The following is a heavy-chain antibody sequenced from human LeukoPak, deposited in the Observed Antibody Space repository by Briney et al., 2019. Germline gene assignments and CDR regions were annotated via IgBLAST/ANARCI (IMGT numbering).Heavy chain of an antibody. CDR2: ISSSSSYI. D-gene: IGHD3-10*01. CDR3: AREWEEYGSGSYLH. V-gene: IGHV3-21*01. J-gene: IGHJ4*02. Sequence: GGSLRLSCAASGFTFSSYSMNWVRQAPGKGLEWVSSISSSSSYIYYADSVKGRFTISRDNAKNSLYLQMNSLRAEDTAVYYCAREWEEYGSGSYLHWGQGTLVTVSS. CDR1: GFTFSSYS.